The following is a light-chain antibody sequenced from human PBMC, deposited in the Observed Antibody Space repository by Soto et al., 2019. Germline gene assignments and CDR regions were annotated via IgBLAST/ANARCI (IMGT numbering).Light chain of an antibody. CDR1: QSIGNW. CDR2: KAS. J-gene: IGKJ2*01. Sequence: DIQMTQSPSTLSASVGDRVTITCRASQSIGNWLAWYQQKPGKAPKLLIYKASTLESGVPSRFSGSGSGTEFTLTISSLQPDDFATYYCQQYKSLYTFGQGTKLEIK. V-gene: IGKV1-5*03. CDR3: QQYKSLYT.